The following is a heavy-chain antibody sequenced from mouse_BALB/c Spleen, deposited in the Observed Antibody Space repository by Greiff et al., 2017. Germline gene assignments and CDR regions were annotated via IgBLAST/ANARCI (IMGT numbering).Heavy chain of an antibody. J-gene: IGHJ1*01. CDR1: GFSLTSYG. CDR3: ARGTVVEGWYFDV. Sequence: VKLMESGPGLVAPSQSLSITCTVSGFSLTSYGVHWVRQPPGKGLEWLGVIWAGGSTNYNSALMSRLSISKDNSKSQVFLKMNSLQTDDTAMYYCARGTVVEGWYFDVWGAGTTVTVSS. CDR2: IWAGGST. V-gene: IGHV2-9*02. D-gene: IGHD1-1*01.